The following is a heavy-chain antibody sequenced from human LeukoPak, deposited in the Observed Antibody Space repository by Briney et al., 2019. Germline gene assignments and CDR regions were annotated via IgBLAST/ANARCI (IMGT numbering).Heavy chain of an antibody. CDR1: GFTFSSYA. D-gene: IGHD3-22*01. CDR3: TTYYYDSSGYLFDY. J-gene: IGHJ4*02. V-gene: IGHV3-30-3*01. CDR2: ISYDESNK. Sequence: PGRSLRLSCAASGFTFSSYAMHWVRQAPGKGLEWVAVISYDESNKYYADSVKGRFTISRDNSKNTLYLQMNSLKTEDTAVYYCTTYYYDSSGYLFDYWGQGTLVTVSS.